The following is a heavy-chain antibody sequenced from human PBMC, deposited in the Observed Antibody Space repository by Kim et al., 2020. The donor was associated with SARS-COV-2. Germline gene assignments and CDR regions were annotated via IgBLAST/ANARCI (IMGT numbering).Heavy chain of an antibody. CDR1: GGTFSSYA. V-gene: IGHV1-69*13. J-gene: IGHJ6*02. CDR2: IIPIFGTA. CDR3: ARGRDSYSGYDWSYYYGMDV. D-gene: IGHD5-12*01. Sequence: SVKVSCKASGGTFSSYAISWVRQAPGQGLEWMGGIIPIFGTANYAQKFQGRVTITADESTSTAYMELSSLRSEDTAVYYCARGRDSYSGYDWSYYYGMDVWGQGTTVTVSS.